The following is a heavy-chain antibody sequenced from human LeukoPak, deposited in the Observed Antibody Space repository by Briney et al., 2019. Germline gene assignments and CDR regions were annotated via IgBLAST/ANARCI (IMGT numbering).Heavy chain of an antibody. J-gene: IGHJ5*02. CDR2: IYYSGST. CDR1: GGSISSSSYY. CDR3: ARGHDYYRSGRQSRLDP. V-gene: IGHV4-61*05. D-gene: IGHD3-10*01. Sequence: SETLSLTCTVSGGSISSSSYYWGWIRQPPGKGLQWIGYIYYSGSTNYNPSLKSRGAISVDTSKNQFSLKLSSVTAADSAVYYCARGHDYYRSGRQSRLDPWGQGTLVTVSS.